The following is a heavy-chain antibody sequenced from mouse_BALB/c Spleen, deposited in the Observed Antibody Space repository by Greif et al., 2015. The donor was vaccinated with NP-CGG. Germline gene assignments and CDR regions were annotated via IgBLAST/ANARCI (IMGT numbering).Heavy chain of an antibody. CDR2: ISNGGGST. D-gene: IGHD1-2*01. CDR3: ARDGYVV. Sequence: EVMLVESGGGLVQPGGSLKLSCAASGFTFSSYTMSLVRQTPEKRLEWVAYISNGGGSTYYPDTVKGRFTISRDNAKNTLYLQMSSLKSEDTAMYYCARDGYVVWSAGTTVTVSS. J-gene: IGHJ1*01. V-gene: IGHV5-12-2*01. CDR1: GFTFSSYT.